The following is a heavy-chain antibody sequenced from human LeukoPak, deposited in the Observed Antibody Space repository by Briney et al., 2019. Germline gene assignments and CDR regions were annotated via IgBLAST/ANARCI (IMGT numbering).Heavy chain of an antibody. V-gene: IGHV1-18*01. CDR1: GYTFTSYG. D-gene: IGHD3-3*01. J-gene: IGHJ5*02. CDR2: ISAYNGNT. CDR3: ARGYDFWSGYSPHGFDP. Sequence: ASVKVSFKASGYTFTSYGISWARQAPGQGLEWMGWISAYNGNTNYAQKLQGRVTMTTDTSTSTAYMELRSLRSDDTAVYYCARGYDFWSGYSPHGFDPWGQGTLVTVSS.